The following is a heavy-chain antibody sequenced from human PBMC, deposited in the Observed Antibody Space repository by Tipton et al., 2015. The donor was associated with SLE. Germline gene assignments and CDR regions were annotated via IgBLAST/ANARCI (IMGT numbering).Heavy chain of an antibody. Sequence: QSGPEVKKPGAPVKVSCKASGYTFTSYGISWVRQAPGQGLEWMGWISVYNGNTNYAQKLQGRVTMTTDTSTSTAYMELRSLRSDDTAVYYCARDQRIAAVGYYYMDVWGKGTTVTVSS. CDR2: ISVYNGNT. J-gene: IGHJ6*03. V-gene: IGHV1-18*01. CDR1: GYTFTSYG. D-gene: IGHD6-13*01. CDR3: ARDQRIAAVGYYYMDV.